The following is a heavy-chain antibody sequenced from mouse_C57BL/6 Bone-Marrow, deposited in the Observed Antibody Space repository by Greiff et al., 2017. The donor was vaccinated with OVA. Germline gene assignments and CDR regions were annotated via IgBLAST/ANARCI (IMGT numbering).Heavy chain of an antibody. CDR2: IYPGDGDT. V-gene: IGHV1-82*01. Sequence: VQLVESGPELVKPGASVKISCKASGYAFSSSWMNWVKQRPGKGLEWIGRIYPGDGDTNYNGKFKGKATLTADKSSSTAYMQLSSLTSEDSAVYFCARGIYDGYLYAMDYWGQGTSVTVSS. CDR1: GYAFSSSW. J-gene: IGHJ4*01. CDR3: ARGIYDGYLYAMDY. D-gene: IGHD2-3*01.